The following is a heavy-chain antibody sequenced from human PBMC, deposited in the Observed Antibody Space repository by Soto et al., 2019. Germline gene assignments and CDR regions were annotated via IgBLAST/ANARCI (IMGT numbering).Heavy chain of an antibody. Sequence: SETLSLTCTVSGGSISSGNYYWIWIRQPPGRGLEWIGYISYSGSTNYNPSLKSRVTISVDTSKNQFSLKLSSVTAADTAVYYCARDPRGYYDILTGLKIDALDIWGQGTMVTV. J-gene: IGHJ3*02. CDR3: ARDPRGYYDILTGLKIDALDI. CDR1: GGSISSGNYY. D-gene: IGHD3-9*01. CDR2: ISYSGST. V-gene: IGHV4-61*01.